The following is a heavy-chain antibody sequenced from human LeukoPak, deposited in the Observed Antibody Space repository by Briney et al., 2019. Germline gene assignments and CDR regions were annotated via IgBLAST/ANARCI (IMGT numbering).Heavy chain of an antibody. CDR3: AKEVVLGETNYYYYGMDV. CDR1: GFNLRGYA. D-gene: IGHD1-26*01. V-gene: IGHV3-23*01. Sequence: GGSLRLSCAASGFNLRGYAMSWVRQAPGKGLEWVSAISGSGARAHYAESVRGRFTISRDNSQNTLHLQMNSLRAEDTAVYYCAKEVVLGETNYYYYGMDVWGQGTTVTVSS. J-gene: IGHJ6*02. CDR2: ISGSGARA.